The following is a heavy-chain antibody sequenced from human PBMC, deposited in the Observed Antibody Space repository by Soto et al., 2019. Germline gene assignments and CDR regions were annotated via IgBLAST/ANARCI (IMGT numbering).Heavy chain of an antibody. Sequence: PGGSLRLSCAASGFIFSTYTINWVRQAPGKGLEWVASISSSSRDIFYADSVKARFTISRDNANSSVDLQMNSLRVGDTAIYYCARGSWGGDGIDVWGQGTKVTVS. V-gene: IGHV3-21*01. CDR2: ISSSSRDI. CDR1: GFIFSTYT. J-gene: IGHJ6*02. CDR3: ARGSWGGDGIDV. D-gene: IGHD3-16*01.